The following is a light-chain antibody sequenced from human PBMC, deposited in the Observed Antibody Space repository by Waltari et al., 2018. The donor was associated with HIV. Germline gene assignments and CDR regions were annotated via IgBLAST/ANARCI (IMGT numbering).Light chain of an antibody. CDR1: SSDVGGYNL. Sequence: QSALTQPASVSGSPGQSITISCTGTSSDVGGYNLVSWYQQHPGKAPKLMIYEVSKRPSGVSNRCSGSKPGNTASLTIAGLQAEDEADYYCCAYAGSTTYVIFGGGTKLTVL. CDR3: CAYAGSTTYVI. V-gene: IGLV2-23*02. CDR2: EVS. J-gene: IGLJ2*01.